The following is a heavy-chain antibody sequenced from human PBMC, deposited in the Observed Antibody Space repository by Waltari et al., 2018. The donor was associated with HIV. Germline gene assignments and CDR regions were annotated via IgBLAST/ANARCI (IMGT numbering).Heavy chain of an antibody. Sequence: EVQLLESGGGLVQPGGSLGLSCASSEFTFNIHGMTWVRQAPGRGLEWVSTISGSGDNTHYADSVKGRFTISRDNSKNTMYLQMNSLRAEDTAVYFCGKDPSSWTRADSWGQGTLVTVSS. CDR3: GKDPSSWTRADS. CDR2: ISGSGDNT. J-gene: IGHJ4*02. D-gene: IGHD6-13*01. V-gene: IGHV3-23*01. CDR1: EFTFNIHG.